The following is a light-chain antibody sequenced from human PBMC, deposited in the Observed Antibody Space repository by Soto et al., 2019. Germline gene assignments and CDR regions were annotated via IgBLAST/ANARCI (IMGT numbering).Light chain of an antibody. V-gene: IGKV3-15*01. CDR2: GAS. CDR3: HQDNNWPPWT. J-gene: IGKJ1*01. Sequence: EIVMTQSTATLSVSPGERATLSCRASQSVSSNLAWYQQKPGQAPRLLIYGASTRATGIPARFSGSGSGTECTLTISSLQSEDSAVYYCHQDNNWPPWTFGQGTKVESK. CDR1: QSVSSN.